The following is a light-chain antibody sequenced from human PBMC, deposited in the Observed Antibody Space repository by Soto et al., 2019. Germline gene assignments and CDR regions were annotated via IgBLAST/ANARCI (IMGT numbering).Light chain of an antibody. Sequence: QSALTQPRSVSGSPGQSVTISCTGASSDVGGYNYVSWYQQNPGKAPKLMIYDVTKRPSGVPDRFFGSKSGNTASLTISGLQAEDEADYYCCSYAGSYIFVFGTGTKLTVL. J-gene: IGLJ1*01. CDR2: DVT. CDR1: SSDVGGYNY. V-gene: IGLV2-11*01. CDR3: CSYAGSYIFV.